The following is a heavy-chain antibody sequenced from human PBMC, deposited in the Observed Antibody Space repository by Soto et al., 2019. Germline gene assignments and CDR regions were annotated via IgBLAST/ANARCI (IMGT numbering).Heavy chain of an antibody. Sequence: PSETLSLTCTVSGDSISGSPYFWGWIRQPPGKRLEWIGSIFYDGYTLYTPSLRSRVTISVDTSKNQFSLKLASVAAADTATYFCARLQAAVPHYWGQGTLVTSPQ. CDR1: GDSISGSPYF. CDR3: ARLQAAVPHY. V-gene: IGHV4-39*01. D-gene: IGHD6-13*01. J-gene: IGHJ4*02. CDR2: IFYDGYT.